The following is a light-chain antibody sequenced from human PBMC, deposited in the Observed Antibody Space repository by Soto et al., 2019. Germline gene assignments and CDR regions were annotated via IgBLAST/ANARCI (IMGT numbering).Light chain of an antibody. CDR3: CSYAGTYTPL. CDR1: SSDVGGYNY. CDR2: DVS. V-gene: IGLV2-11*01. Sequence: QSVLTQPRSVSGSPGQSVTISCTGTSSDVGGYNYVSWYQHNPGKAPTLMIFDVSARPSGVPDRCSGSKSANTASLTISGLQAEDEDDYYCCSYAGTYTPLFGGGTKLTVL. J-gene: IGLJ2*01.